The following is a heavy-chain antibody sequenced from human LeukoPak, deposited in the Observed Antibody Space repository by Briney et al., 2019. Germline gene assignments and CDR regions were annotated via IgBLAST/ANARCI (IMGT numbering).Heavy chain of an antibody. CDR1: GYTFTDCY. D-gene: IGHD2-15*01. J-gene: IGHJ3*02. CDR2: VDPEDGET. CDR3: ATSGSFWDIVVVVAATHTHAFDI. Sequence: ASVKVSCKVSGYTFTDCYMHWVQQAPGKGLEWMGHVDPEDGETIYAEKFQGRVTITADTSTDTAYMELSSLRSEDTAVYYCATSGSFWDIVVVVAATHTHAFDIWGQGTIVTVSS. V-gene: IGHV1-69-2*01.